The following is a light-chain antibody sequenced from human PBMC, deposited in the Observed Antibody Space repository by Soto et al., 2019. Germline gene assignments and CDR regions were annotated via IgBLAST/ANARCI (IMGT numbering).Light chain of an antibody. V-gene: IGKV3-20*01. CDR3: QQYGSSRRLT. Sequence: EVVLTQSPGTLSLSPGERATLSCRASQSVGSTYLAWYQQKPGQAPRLLIYDASSRATGIPDRFSGSGSGTDFTLTISRLEPEDFAVYYCQQYGSSRRLTFGGGTKVDIK. CDR2: DAS. CDR1: QSVGSTY. J-gene: IGKJ4*01.